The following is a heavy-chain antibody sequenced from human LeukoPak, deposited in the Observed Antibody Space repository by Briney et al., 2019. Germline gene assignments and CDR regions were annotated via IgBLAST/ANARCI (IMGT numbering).Heavy chain of an antibody. J-gene: IGHJ4*02. V-gene: IGHV1-46*01. D-gene: IGHD1-26*01. CDR1: GYTFISYY. CDR2: INPSGGYT. CDR3: ARDRGSCIFDY. Sequence: ASVKVSCKASGYTFISYYIHWLRQAPGQGLEWLGIINPSGGYTSYAQKFQGRVTMTRDTSTSTVYMDLSSLRSEDTAVYYCARDRGSCIFDYWGQGTLVTVSS.